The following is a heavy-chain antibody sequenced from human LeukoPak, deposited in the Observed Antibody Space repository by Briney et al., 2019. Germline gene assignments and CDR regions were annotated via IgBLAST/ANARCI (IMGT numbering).Heavy chain of an antibody. D-gene: IGHD6-13*01. CDR3: AKYNSSRYSQYFDY. J-gene: IGHJ4*02. Sequence: GGSLRLSCAASGFAFTSYAMSWVRQAPEKGLEWVSAISGSGGSTYYADSVKGRFTISRDNSKNTLYLQMNSLRAEDTAVYYCAKYNSSRYSQYFDYWGQGTLVTVSS. CDR1: GFAFTSYA. CDR2: ISGSGGST. V-gene: IGHV3-23*01.